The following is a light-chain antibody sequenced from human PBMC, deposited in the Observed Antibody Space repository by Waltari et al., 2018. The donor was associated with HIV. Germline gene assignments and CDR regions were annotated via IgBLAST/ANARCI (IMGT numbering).Light chain of an antibody. V-gene: IGLV3-1*01. CDR1: NLGSKY. J-gene: IGLJ2*01. Sequence: SYGLTQPPSLSVSPGQVASITCSGDNLGSKYVCWYLQKPGQSPVLVIYEDNKRPSGIPDRFAGSNSVHTATLTISGTQTMDEGDYYCQAWDSSPPVVFGGGTKLTV. CDR3: QAWDSSPPVV. CDR2: EDN.